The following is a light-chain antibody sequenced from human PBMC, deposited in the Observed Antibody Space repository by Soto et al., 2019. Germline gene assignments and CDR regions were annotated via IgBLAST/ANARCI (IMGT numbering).Light chain of an antibody. Sequence: QSVLTQPASVSGSPGQSITISCTGTSSDVGGYNHVSWYQQHPGKAPKLIIYEVRNRPSGVSNRLSGSKSGNTASLTISGLPADDEADYYCCSYTSSSIRVFGGGTKLTVL. CDR2: EVR. CDR1: SSDVGGYNH. J-gene: IGLJ3*02. V-gene: IGLV2-14*01. CDR3: CSYTSSSIRV.